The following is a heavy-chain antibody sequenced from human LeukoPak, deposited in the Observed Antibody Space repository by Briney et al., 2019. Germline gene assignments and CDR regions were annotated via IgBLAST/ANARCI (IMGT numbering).Heavy chain of an antibody. Sequence: LSQTLSLTCALSGDIVSSNSAAWTWLRQSPSRGLEWLVRTCYRSKRYNDYAVSVKSRIPIAPDSSKYQFSLQLYSVTPEDTAVYYCARAEAVGVPYWMDVWGQGTTLTVS. J-gene: IGHJ6*02. D-gene: IGHD2-8*02. CDR2: TCYRSKRYN. CDR1: GDIVSSNSAA. CDR3: ARAEAVGVPYWMDV. V-gene: IGHV6-1*01.